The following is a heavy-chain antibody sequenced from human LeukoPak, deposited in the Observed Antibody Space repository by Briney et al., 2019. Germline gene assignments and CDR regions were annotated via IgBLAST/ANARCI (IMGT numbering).Heavy chain of an antibody. D-gene: IGHD2-15*01. J-gene: IGHJ4*02. V-gene: IGHV3-23*01. CDR1: GFTFSSYA. Sequence: PGGSLRLSCAASGFTFSSYAMSWVRQAPGKGLEWVSGISGSGGSTYYADSVKGRFTISRDNSKNTLYLQMNSLRAEDTAIYYCAKALGGIVVVIAADRGQGTLVTVSS. CDR2: ISGSGGST. CDR3: AKALGGIVVVIAAD.